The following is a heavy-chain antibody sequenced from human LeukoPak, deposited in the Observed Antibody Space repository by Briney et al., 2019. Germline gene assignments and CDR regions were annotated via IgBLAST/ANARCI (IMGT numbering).Heavy chain of an antibody. CDR2: IYYSGRT. CDR1: GGSISSSRYY. V-gene: IGHV4-39*02. J-gene: IGHJ4*02. D-gene: IGHD4-17*01. CDR3: ARDKGTMNTVTPGYFDS. Sequence: PSETLSLTCTVSGGSISSSRYYWGWIRQPPGKGLEWIGSIYYSGRTYYNPSLKSRVTKSVDTSKNQFSLRLSSVTAADTAVYYCARDKGTMNTVTPGYFDSWGQGTLVTVSS.